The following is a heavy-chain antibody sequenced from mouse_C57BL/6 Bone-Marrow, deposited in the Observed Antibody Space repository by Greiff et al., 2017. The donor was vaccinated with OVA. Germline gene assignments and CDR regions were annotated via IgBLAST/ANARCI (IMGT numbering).Heavy chain of an antibody. Sequence: VQLQQPGAELVMPGASVKLSCKASGYTFTSYWMHWVKQRPGQGLEWIGEIDPSDSYTNYNQKVKGKSTLTVDKSSSTAYMQLSSLTSEDSAVYYCAREDYGSRYYFDYWGQGTTLTVSS. CDR1: GYTFTSYW. CDR2: IDPSDSYT. CDR3: AREDYGSRYYFDY. V-gene: IGHV1-69*01. D-gene: IGHD1-1*01. J-gene: IGHJ2*01.